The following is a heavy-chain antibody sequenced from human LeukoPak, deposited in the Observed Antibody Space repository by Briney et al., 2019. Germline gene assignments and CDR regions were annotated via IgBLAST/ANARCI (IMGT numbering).Heavy chain of an antibody. CDR3: ANEPPNCSSTSCPEGMDV. D-gene: IGHD2-2*01. CDR1: GFTFSSYG. J-gene: IGHJ6*02. Sequence: PGRSLRLSCAASGFTFSSYGMHWVRQAPGKGLEWGAVIWDDGSNKYYADSVKGRFTISRDNSKNTLYLQMNSLRAEDTAVYYCANEPPNCSSTSCPEGMDVWGQGTTVIVSS. CDR2: IWDDGSNK. V-gene: IGHV3-33*06.